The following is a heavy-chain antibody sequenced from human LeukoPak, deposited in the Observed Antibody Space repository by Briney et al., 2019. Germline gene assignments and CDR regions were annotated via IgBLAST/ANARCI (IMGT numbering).Heavy chain of an antibody. CDR1: GFTFTSYS. CDR2: IRSSSSYT. Sequence: GRSLRLSCAASGFTFTSYSMNWVRQAPGKGLEWVSSIRSSSSYTYYADSVKGRFTISRDNAKNSLYPQMNRPRAEDRGVYYCAGPLASYYYDSSGYFHDAFVIWGQGTMVTVSS. D-gene: IGHD3-22*01. V-gene: IGHV3-21*01. J-gene: IGHJ3*02. CDR3: AGPLASYYYDSSGYFHDAFVI.